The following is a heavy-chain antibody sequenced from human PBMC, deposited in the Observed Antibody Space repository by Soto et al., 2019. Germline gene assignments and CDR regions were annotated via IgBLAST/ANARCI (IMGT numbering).Heavy chain of an antibody. CDR2: ISYDGNNK. CDR1: GFTYSTYT. V-gene: IGHV3-30-3*01. J-gene: IGHJ4*02. D-gene: IGHD1-7*01. Sequence: QVQLVESGGGVVQPGRSLRLSCAASGFTYSTYTMHWVRQAPGKGLEWVAVISYDGNNKFYADSVKGRFTISRDSTKQAVSLQMNSLRPDDTAMYYCASDGVSATDYTWNYGTYFDSGGRGALVTVSS. CDR3: ASDGVSATDYTWNYGTYFDS.